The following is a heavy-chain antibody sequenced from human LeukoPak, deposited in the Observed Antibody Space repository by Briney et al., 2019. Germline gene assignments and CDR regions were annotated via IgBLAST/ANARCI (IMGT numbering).Heavy chain of an antibody. CDR3: AKDLIVGATNLNYYYGMDV. D-gene: IGHD1-26*01. V-gene: IGHV3-30*18. CDR2: ISYDGSNK. CDR1: GFTFSSYG. J-gene: IGHJ6*02. Sequence: GGSLRLSCAASGFTFSSYGMHWVRQAPGKGLEWVAVISYDGSNKYYADSVKGRFTISRDNSKNTLYLQMNSLRAEDTAVYYCAKDLIVGATNLNYYYGMDVWGQGTTVTVSS.